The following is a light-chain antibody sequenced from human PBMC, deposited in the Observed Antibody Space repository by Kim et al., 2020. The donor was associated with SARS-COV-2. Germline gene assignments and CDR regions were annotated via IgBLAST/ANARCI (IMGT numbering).Light chain of an antibody. J-gene: IGKJ3*01. V-gene: IGKV1-39*01. CDR1: QSISSH. Sequence: DIQMTQSPSSLSASVGDRVTITCRTTQSISSHLNWYQQKPGRAPKLLISAASTLQGGVPSRFSGSGSETDFTLTISSLQPEDFATYFCQQSYIPPFTFGPGTKVN. CDR2: AAS. CDR3: QQSYIPPFT.